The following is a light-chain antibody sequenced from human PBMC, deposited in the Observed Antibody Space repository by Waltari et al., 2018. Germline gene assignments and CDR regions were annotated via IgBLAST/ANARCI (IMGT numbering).Light chain of an antibody. CDR2: GAS. CDR1: QDINNW. CDR3: QQRGNGLT. Sequence: DIQMTQSPSSVAASVGDTVTITCRASQDINNWLAGFQQKPVKTPKLLISGASSLRSGVPSRFSGSGFGTDFTLTISNLQPEDFAFYYCQQRGNGLTFGGGTKVEIK. J-gene: IGKJ4*01. V-gene: IGKV1-12*01.